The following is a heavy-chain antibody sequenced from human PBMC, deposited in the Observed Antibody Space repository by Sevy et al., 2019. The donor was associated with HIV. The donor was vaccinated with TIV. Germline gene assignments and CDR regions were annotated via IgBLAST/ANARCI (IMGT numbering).Heavy chain of an antibody. Sequence: GRSLRLSCAASGFTFSDYYMSWIRQAPGKGLEWVSYISSSGSTIYYADSVKGRFTISRDNAKNSLYLQMNSLRAEDTAVYYCARPAFDSSGAFDYWGQGTLVTVSS. CDR1: GFTFSDYY. D-gene: IGHD3-22*01. CDR3: ARPAFDSSGAFDY. J-gene: IGHJ4*02. V-gene: IGHV3-11*01. CDR2: ISSSGSTI.